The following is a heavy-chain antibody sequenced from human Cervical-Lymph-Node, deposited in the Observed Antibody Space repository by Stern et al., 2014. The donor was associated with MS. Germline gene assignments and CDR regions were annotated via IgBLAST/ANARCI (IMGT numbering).Heavy chain of an antibody. V-gene: IGHV3-74*02. CDR3: ANGELFYGEYGMDV. CDR1: GFTFSTYW. Sequence: EVQLVESGGGFVQPGGSLRLSCGASGFTFSTYWMHWVRQAPGKGLACVSRINSDGSSTTYADSVKGRFTMSRDNAKNTLYLQMSNLRGEDTAVYYCANGELFYGEYGMDVWGQGTTVTVSS. D-gene: IGHD1-7*01. J-gene: IGHJ6*02. CDR2: INSDGSST.